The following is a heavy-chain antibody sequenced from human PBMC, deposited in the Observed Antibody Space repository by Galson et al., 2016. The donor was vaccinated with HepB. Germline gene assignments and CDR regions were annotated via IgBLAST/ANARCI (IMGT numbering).Heavy chain of an antibody. D-gene: IGHD2-2*01. CDR2: IYPGDSDT. CDR1: GYSFTSYW. CDR3: ARTRYCSSTTGPTPHRPFDY. Sequence: QSGAEVKKPGESLKISCKGSGYSFTSYWIGWVRQMPGKGLEWMGIIYPGDSDTRYSPSFQGQVTISADKSISTAYLQWSSLKASDTAMYYCARTRYCSSTTGPTPHRPFDYWGQGTLVTVSS. J-gene: IGHJ4*02. V-gene: IGHV5-51*01.